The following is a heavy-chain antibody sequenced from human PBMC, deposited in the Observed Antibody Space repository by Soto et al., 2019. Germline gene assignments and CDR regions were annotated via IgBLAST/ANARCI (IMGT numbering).Heavy chain of an antibody. V-gene: IGHV3-30*18. CDR2: ISYDGSNK. J-gene: IGHJ4*02. CDR3: AKSPPDVFIDY. Sequence: QVQLVESGGGVVQPGRSLRLSCAASGFTFSSYGMHWVRQAPGKGLEWVAVISYDGSNKYYADSVKGRFTISRDNSKNTLYLQMNSLRAEDTAVYYCAKSPPDVFIDYWGQGTLVTVSS. CDR1: GFTFSSYG.